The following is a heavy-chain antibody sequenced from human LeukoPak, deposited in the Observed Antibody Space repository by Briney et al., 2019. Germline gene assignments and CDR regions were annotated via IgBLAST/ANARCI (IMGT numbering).Heavy chain of an antibody. CDR1: GYSFASYW. D-gene: IGHD5-24*01. CDR2: IYPGDSDT. Sequence: PGESLKISCKTSGYSFASYWIGWVRQMPGKGLEWLGIIYPGDSDTRYSPSFQGQVTISADKSISTAYLQWSSLKASDTAMYYCARVPSRDGYNWKGDYYYYMDVWGKGTTVTVSS. J-gene: IGHJ6*03. V-gene: IGHV5-51*01. CDR3: ARVPSRDGYNWKGDYYYYMDV.